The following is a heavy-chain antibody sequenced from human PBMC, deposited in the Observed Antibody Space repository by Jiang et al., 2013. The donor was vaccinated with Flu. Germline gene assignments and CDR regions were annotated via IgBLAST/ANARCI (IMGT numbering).Heavy chain of an antibody. CDR3: ARSDYGDSYFDS. V-gene: IGHV4-61*02. Sequence: GPGLVKPSQTLSLTCTVSAGSISSGTYYLTWIRQPAGKGLEWIGRIYSSGSTNYNPSLKSRVTISIDTSKNHFSLDLSSVTAADTAVYYCARSDYGDSYFDSWGQGTLVTVSS. J-gene: IGHJ4*02. D-gene: IGHD4-17*01. CDR2: IYSSGST. CDR1: AGSISSGTYY.